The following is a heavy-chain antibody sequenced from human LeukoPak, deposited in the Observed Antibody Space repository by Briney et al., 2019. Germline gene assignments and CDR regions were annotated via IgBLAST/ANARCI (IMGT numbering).Heavy chain of an antibody. J-gene: IGHJ1*01. CDR1: GFTFSSYA. CDR2: INVSGGST. D-gene: IGHD1-26*01. Sequence: GSLRLSCAASGFTFSSYAMNWVRQAPGKGLEWVSGINVSGGSTFYADSVRGRFTISRDNSKNTLYLQMNSLRAEDTAVYYCAKDGEWELPAAEYFQHWGQGTLVTVSS. CDR3: AKDGEWELPAAEYFQH. V-gene: IGHV3-23*01.